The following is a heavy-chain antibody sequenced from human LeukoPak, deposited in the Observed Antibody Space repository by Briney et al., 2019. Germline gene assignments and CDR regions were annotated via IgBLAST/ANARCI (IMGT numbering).Heavy chain of an antibody. D-gene: IGHD5-12*01. CDR2: TYSSGST. V-gene: IGHV4-4*09. Sequence: SETLSLTCTVSGGSISSYYWSWIRQPPGKGLEWIGYTYSSGSTNYNPSLKSRVTISVDTSKNQFSLKLSSVTAADTAVYYCARRATMLAGGYFDYWGQGTLVTVSS. J-gene: IGHJ4*02. CDR3: ARRATMLAGGYFDY. CDR1: GGSISSYY.